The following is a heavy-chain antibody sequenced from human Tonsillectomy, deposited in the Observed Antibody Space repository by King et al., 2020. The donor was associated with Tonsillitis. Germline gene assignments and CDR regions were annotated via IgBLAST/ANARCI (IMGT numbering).Heavy chain of an antibody. CDR3: ASSDNWNFLAY. D-gene: IGHD1-7*01. V-gene: IGHV4-59*11. Sequence: VQLQESGPGLVKPSETLSLTCNVSGGSISDHYWSWIRQSPGKGLERIGYIYHTGSTNYNPSLKSRVTISIDTSKNQFSLELSFVTAADTAVYYCASSDNWNFLAYCGQGALVTVSS. CDR2: IYHTGST. J-gene: IGHJ4*02. CDR1: GGSISDHY.